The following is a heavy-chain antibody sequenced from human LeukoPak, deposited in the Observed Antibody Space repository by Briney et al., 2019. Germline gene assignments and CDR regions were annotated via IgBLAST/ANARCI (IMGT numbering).Heavy chain of an antibody. D-gene: IGHD1-26*01. CDR2: GSYSGST. J-gene: IGHJ4*02. V-gene: IGHV4-59*01. Sequence: PSETLSLTCTVSGGSISSYYWNWIRHPPGKGLEWIGYGSYSGSTDYNPSLKSRVTISVDTSKNQFSLKLSSVTAADTAVYYCARAYGSYSFDYWGQGTLVTVSS. CDR3: ARAYGSYSFDY. CDR1: GGSISSYY.